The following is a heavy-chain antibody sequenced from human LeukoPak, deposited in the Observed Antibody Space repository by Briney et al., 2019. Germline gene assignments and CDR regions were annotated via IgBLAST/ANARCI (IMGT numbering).Heavy chain of an antibody. J-gene: IGHJ4*02. Sequence: GESLRLSCAASGFTFSTYAMSWVRQAPGKGLEWVSSISGSGGSTFYADSVKGRFTISRDNSKNTLSLQMNSLTGEDTAVYYCARAPIVGARSGFDYWGQGTLVTVSS. CDR3: ARAPIVGARSGFDY. V-gene: IGHV3-23*01. CDR1: GFTFSTYA. D-gene: IGHD1-26*01. CDR2: ISGSGGST.